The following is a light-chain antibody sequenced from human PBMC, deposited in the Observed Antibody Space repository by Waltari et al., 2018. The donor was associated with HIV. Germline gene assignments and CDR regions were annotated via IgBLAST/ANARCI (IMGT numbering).Light chain of an antibody. J-gene: IGLJ2*01. CDR3: CSYAGSSTLEV. CDR2: EGS. V-gene: IGLV2-23*01. CDR1: SSDVGSYNL. Sequence: QSALTQPASVSGSPGQSITISCTGTSSDVGSYNLFSRYQQNPGKAPKLMIYEGSKRPSGVSNRFSGSKSGNTASLTISGLQAEDEADYYCCSYAGSSTLEVFGGGTKLTVL.